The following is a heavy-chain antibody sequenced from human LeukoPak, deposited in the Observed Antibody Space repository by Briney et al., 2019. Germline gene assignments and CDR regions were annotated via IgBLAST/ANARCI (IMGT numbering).Heavy chain of an antibody. V-gene: IGHV3-7*03. Sequence: RGSLRLSCAAPGFTLSSYWMSWVRQAPGKGLEWVANIKQDGSEKYYVDSVKGRFTISRDNAKNSLYLQMNSLRAEDTALYYCASRSSGDPDAFDIWGQGTMVTVSS. CDR3: ASRSSGDPDAFDI. D-gene: IGHD3-10*01. CDR2: IKQDGSEK. CDR1: GFTLSSYW. J-gene: IGHJ3*02.